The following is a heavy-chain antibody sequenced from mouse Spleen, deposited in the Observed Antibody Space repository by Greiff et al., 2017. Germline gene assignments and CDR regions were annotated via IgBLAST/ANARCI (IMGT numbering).Heavy chain of an antibody. Sequence: VQLQQSGAELVKPGASVKLSCKASGYTFTSYYMYWVKQRPGQGLEWIGEINPSNGGTNFNEKFKSKATLTVDKSSSTAYMQLSSLTSEDSAVYYCTTGTVYAMDYWGQGTSVTVSS. CDR2: INPSNGGT. J-gene: IGHJ4*01. V-gene: IGHV1S81*02. CDR1: GYTFTSYY. CDR3: TTGTVYAMDY. D-gene: IGHD2-14*01.